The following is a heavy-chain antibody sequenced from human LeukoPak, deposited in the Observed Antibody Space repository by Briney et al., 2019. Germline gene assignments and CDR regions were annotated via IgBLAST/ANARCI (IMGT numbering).Heavy chain of an antibody. CDR3: ARGRRMVRGVRNYYYYGMDV. CDR1: GYTFTIYD. Sequence: ASVTVSFKASGYTFTIYDINWVRQAPAQGLEWMGWMNPNSGNTGYAQKFQGRVTMTRNTSISTAYMELSSLRSEDTAVYYCARGRRMVRGVRNYYYYGMDVWGQGTTVTVSS. D-gene: IGHD3-10*01. CDR2: MNPNSGNT. J-gene: IGHJ6*02. V-gene: IGHV1-8*01.